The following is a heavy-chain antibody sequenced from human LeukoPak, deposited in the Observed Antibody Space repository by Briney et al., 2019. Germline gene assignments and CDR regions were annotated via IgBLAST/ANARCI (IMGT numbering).Heavy chain of an antibody. CDR1: GFTFSSYG. D-gene: IGHD1-26*01. V-gene: IGHV3-30*02. CDR3: ARDPYSGSYSDYYYYYMDV. J-gene: IGHJ6*03. Sequence: GGSLRLSCAASGFTFSSYGMHWVRQAPGKGLEWVAFIRYDGSDKYYADSVKGRFTISRDNAKNSLYLQLNSLRAEDTAVYYCARDPYSGSYSDYYYYYMDVWGKGTTVTVSS. CDR2: IRYDGSDK.